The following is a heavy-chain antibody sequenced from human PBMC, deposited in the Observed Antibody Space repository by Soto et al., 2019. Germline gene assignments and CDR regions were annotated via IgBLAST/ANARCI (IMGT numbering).Heavy chain of an antibody. J-gene: IGHJ4*02. V-gene: IGHV4-4*02. D-gene: IGHD6-13*01. CDR2: IFHSGST. CDR1: GGSIGSNNW. CDR3: ARSFGVAAAGPFDY. Sequence: SETLSLTCAVSGGSIGSNNWWSGVRQPPGKGLEWIGDIFHSGSTYYSPSLKSRVTISVDKSKKYFSLNLSSVTAADTAVYYCARSFGVAAAGPFDYWGQGTLVTVSS.